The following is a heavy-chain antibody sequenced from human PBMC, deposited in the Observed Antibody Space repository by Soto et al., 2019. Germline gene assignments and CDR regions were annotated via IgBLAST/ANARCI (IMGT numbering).Heavy chain of an antibody. D-gene: IGHD3-10*01. J-gene: IGHJ3*02. CDR1: GGTFSTSS. CDR2: ILPIFGTA. V-gene: IGHV1-69*12. CDR3: ALGHEFGGNSDAFEI. Sequence: QAHLVQSGAEVKKPGSSVKVSCKASGGTFSTSSINWVRQAPGQGLEWMGGILPIFGTADYAPRFLGRATXXAHAPTSTAYMDLRSLRSEHTAVYYCALGHEFGGNSDAFEIWGQGTMVIVSS.